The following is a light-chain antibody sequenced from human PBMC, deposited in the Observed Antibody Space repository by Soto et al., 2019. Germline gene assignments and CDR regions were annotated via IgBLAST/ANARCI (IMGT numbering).Light chain of an antibody. J-gene: IGKJ3*01. Sequence: DIVMTQSPDSLAVSLGERATINCKSSQNAFYSSYSKNAIGWYQQKPGQPPKLLIFWGTFRESGVPDRFSGSGSGKDFTLTINNLQPEDVAVYHCQQWHSTPFTCGPGTYVDVK. CDR1: QNAFYSSYSKNA. CDR2: WGT. CDR3: QQWHSTPFT. V-gene: IGKV4-1*01.